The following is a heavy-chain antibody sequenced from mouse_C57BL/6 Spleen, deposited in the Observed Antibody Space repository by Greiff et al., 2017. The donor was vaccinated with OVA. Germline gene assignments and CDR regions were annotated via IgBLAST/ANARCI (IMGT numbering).Heavy chain of an antibody. CDR1: GYSFTDYN. D-gene: IGHD2-1*01. CDR3: ARKEGYGNYWYFDV. CDR2: INPNYGTT. V-gene: IGHV1-39*01. J-gene: IGHJ1*03. Sequence: EVQLVESGPELVKPGASVKISCKASGYSFTDYNMNWVKQSNGKSLEWIGVINPNYGTTSYNQKFKGKATLTVDQSSSTAYMQLNSLTSEDSSVYYCARKEGYGNYWYFDVWGTGTTVTVSS.